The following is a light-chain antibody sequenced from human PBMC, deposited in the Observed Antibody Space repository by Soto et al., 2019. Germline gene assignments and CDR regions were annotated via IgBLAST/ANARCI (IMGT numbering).Light chain of an antibody. V-gene: IGKV3-11*01. CDR1: QSVSSY. Sequence: EIVLTQSPATLSLSPGERATLSCRASQSVSSYLAWYQQKPGQAPRLLIYDASNRATGIPARFSGSGSGTDFTLTISSLEPEDFAVYYCQQRSNWPRTFGQGSNVEI. J-gene: IGKJ1*01. CDR2: DAS. CDR3: QQRSNWPRT.